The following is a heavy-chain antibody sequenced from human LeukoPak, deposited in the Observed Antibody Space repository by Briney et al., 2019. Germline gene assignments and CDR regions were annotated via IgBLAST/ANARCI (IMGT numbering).Heavy chain of an antibody. J-gene: IGHJ3*02. Sequence: ASVKVSCKASGYTFTGYYMHWVRQAPGQGLEWMGWINPNSGGTNYAQKFQGRVTMTRDTSISTAYMELSRLRSDDTAVYYCARENYGDYAPGAFDIWGQETMVTVSS. CDR1: GYTFTGYY. CDR3: ARENYGDYAPGAFDI. D-gene: IGHD4-17*01. V-gene: IGHV1-2*02. CDR2: INPNSGGT.